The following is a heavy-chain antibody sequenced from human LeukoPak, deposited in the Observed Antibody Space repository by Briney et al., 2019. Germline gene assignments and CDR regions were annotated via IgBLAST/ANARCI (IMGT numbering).Heavy chain of an antibody. CDR2: IIAIFGTA. CDR1: GGTFSSYA. Sequence: SVKVSCKASGGTFSSYAISWVRQAPGQGLEWMGRIIAIFGTANYAQKFQGRVTITTDESTSTAYMELSSLRSEDTAVYYCATSVVDNYYYYYYYMDVWGKGTTVTVSS. J-gene: IGHJ6*03. CDR3: ATSVVDNYYYYYYYMDV. D-gene: IGHD2-15*01. V-gene: IGHV1-69*05.